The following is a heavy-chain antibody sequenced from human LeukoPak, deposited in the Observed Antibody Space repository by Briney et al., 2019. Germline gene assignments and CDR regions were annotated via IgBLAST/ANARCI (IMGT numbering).Heavy chain of an antibody. V-gene: IGHV3-30*02. CDR1: GFTFSNYG. Sequence: GGSLRLSCGASGFTFSNYGMHWVRQAPGKGLEWVAFIRYDGRNKYYADSVKGRFTISRDNSKNTLYLQMNSLRAEDTAVYYCARGNGFDYWGQGTLVTVSS. CDR2: IRYDGRNK. J-gene: IGHJ4*02. D-gene: IGHD1-1*01. CDR3: ARGNGFDY.